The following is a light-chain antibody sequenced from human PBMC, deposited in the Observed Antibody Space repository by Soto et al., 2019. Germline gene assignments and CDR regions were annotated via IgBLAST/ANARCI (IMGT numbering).Light chain of an antibody. Sequence: DIQLTQSPSFLSASVGDRVTITCRASQGISSYLAWYQQKPGKAPKLLIYDVSSLESGVPSRFSGSGSGTEFTLTISSLQPEDFATYYCLQHSTYPPTFGQGTKVDIK. CDR3: LQHSTYPPT. CDR1: QGISSY. J-gene: IGKJ1*01. CDR2: DVS. V-gene: IGKV1-9*01.